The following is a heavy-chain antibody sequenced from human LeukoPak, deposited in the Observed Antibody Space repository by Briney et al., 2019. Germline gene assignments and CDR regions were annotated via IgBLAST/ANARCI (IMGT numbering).Heavy chain of an antibody. CDR2: IYPGDSDT. J-gene: IGHJ4*02. D-gene: IGHD3-3*01. V-gene: IGHV5-51*01. CDR1: GYRFSSYW. CDR3: ARLIDYDFWSGYSTNFDY. Sequence: GESLKISCKGSGYRFSSYWIGWVRQMPGKGLEWMGIIYPGDSDTRYSPSFQGQVTISADKSISTAYLQWSSLKASDTAMYYCARLIDYDFWSGYSTNFDYWGQGTLVTVSS.